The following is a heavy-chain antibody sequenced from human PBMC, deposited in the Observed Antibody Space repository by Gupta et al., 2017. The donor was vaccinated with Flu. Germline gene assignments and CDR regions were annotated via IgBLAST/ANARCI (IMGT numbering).Heavy chain of an antibody. D-gene: IGHD2-15*01. CDR2: IYYSGST. CDR3: AAQDCSGGSCYSRYLDY. J-gene: IGHJ4*02. CDR1: GGSISSGGYY. Sequence: QVQLQESGPGLVKPSQTLSLTCTVSGGSISSGGYYWRWIRQHPGKGLEWIGYIYYSGSTYYNPSLKSRVTISVDTSKNQFSLKLSSVTAADTAVYYCAAQDCSGGSCYSRYLDYWGQGTLVTVSS. V-gene: IGHV4-31*03.